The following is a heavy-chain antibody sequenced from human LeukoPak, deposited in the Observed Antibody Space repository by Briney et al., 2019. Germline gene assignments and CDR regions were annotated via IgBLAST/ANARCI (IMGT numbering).Heavy chain of an antibody. V-gene: IGHV4-34*01. CDR3: ARGAGLVGYFDY. CDR2: INHSGST. D-gene: IGHD6-13*01. J-gene: IGHJ4*02. Sequence: GSLRLSCAASGITFSNAWMSWVRQAPGKGLEWIGEINHSGSTNYNPSLKSRVTISVDTSKNQFSLKLSSVTAADTAVYYCARGAGLVGYFDYWGQGTLVTVSS. CDR1: GITFSNAW.